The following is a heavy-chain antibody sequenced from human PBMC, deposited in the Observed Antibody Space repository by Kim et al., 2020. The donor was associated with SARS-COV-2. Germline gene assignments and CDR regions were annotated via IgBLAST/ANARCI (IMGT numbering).Heavy chain of an antibody. Sequence: SVKVSCKDSGGTFSSYMISWVRQAPGQGPEWMGGIIPILGTTDYAQKFRGRLTVTADESKRTTYMELRNLRSEDTAVYYCAREGDSFEKVQRWFGPWGQGTLVTVSS. CDR1: GGTFSSYM. V-gene: IGHV1-69*13. CDR3: AREGDSFEKVQRWFGP. J-gene: IGHJ5*02. D-gene: IGHD3-16*01. CDR2: IIPILGTT.